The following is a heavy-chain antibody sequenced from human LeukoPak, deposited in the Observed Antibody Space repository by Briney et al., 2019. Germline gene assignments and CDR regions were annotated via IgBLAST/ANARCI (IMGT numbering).Heavy chain of an antibody. CDR1: GFIFSNYA. J-gene: IGHJ5*02. Sequence: GGSLRLSCAASGFIFSNYAIHWVRQAPGKGLMYISRNNGDGSTTNYADVVKGRFTMSRDNVKNTLYLQMNSLRVEDTAVYYCARDPRNVGLAPWGQGTLVTVSS. CDR2: NNGDGSTT. D-gene: IGHD2-15*01. V-gene: IGHV3-74*01. CDR3: ARDPRNVGLAP.